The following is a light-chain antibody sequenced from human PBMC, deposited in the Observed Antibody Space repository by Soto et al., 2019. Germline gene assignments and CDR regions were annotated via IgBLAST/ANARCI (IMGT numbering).Light chain of an antibody. CDR3: QQRSNWPLT. J-gene: IGKJ5*01. CDR2: DAS. V-gene: IGKV3-11*01. Sequence: EIVMTQSPATLSVSPGERATLSCRASQSLRSSLAWYQQKPGQAPRLLIYDASTRATGIPARFSGSGSGTDFTLTISSLEPEDFAVYYYQQRSNWPLTFGQGTRLEIK. CDR1: QSLRSS.